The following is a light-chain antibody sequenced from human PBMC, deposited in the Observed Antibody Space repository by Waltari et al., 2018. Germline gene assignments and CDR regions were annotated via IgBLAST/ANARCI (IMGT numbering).Light chain of an antibody. CDR1: QRVNDF. J-gene: IGKJ2*01. CDR2: LTS. Sequence: DIQMTQSPPSLSASVGDSVTITCRTSQRVNDFLNWYQQKPGRAPKVLIHLTSKLQNGVPSRFSARGSGTEFTLTITNLQPEDFATYFCQQSYDAPFTFGQGTELAI. V-gene: IGKV1-39*01. CDR3: QQSYDAPFT.